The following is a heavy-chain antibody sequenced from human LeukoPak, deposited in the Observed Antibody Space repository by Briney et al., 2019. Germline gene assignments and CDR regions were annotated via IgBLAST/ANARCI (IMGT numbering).Heavy chain of an antibody. D-gene: IGHD5-18*01. CDR1: GGSFSGYY. CDR2: INHSGST. Sequence: SETLSLTCAVYGGSFSGYYWSWLRQPPGKGLEWIGEINHSGSTNYNPSLKSRVTISVDTSKNQFSLKLSSVTAADTAVYYCARRRGYRYGRRGAFDTWGQGTMVTVSS. J-gene: IGHJ3*02. V-gene: IGHV4-34*01. CDR3: ARRRGYRYGRRGAFDT.